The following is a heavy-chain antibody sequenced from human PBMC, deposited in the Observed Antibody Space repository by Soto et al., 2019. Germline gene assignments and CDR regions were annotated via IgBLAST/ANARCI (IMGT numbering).Heavy chain of an antibody. Sequence: GGSLRLSCAASGFTFSSYGMHWVRQAPGKGLEWVAVISYDGSNKYYADSVKGRFTISRDNSKNTLYLQMNSLRAEDTAVYYCAKGHSSGWYSVGEWGQGTLVTVSS. CDR3: AKGHSSGWYSVGE. V-gene: IGHV3-30*18. J-gene: IGHJ4*02. D-gene: IGHD6-19*01. CDR1: GFTFSSYG. CDR2: ISYDGSNK.